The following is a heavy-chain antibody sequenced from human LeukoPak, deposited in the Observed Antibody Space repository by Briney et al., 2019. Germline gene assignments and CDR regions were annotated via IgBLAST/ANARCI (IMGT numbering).Heavy chain of an antibody. D-gene: IGHD6-19*01. J-gene: IGHJ4*02. CDR2: IYYSGTT. V-gene: IGHV4-59*01. CDR1: GGSISGYY. Sequence: SETLSLTCTVTGGSISGYYWSWIRQPPGKGLEWIGFIYYSGTTNYNPSLKSRVTVSVDTSKNQFSLMLSSVTAADTAVYYCARMTSYSSGCYFDYWGQGTPVTVSP. CDR3: ARMTSYSSGCYFDY.